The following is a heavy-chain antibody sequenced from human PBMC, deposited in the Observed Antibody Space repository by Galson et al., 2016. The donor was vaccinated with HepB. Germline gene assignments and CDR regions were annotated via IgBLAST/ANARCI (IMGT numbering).Heavy chain of an antibody. D-gene: IGHD6-13*01. J-gene: IGHJ5*02. CDR1: GFAFSTSG. CDR3: AKGRSLSAAVSIWFDP. Sequence: SLRLSCAASGFAFSTSGRSWVRQTPGRGLEWVSGITITSSGGSTYYADFVKVRFTIPRDNSKNTLYLQMNSLRAEDTAVYYCAKGRSLSAAVSIWFDPWGQGTLVTVSS. V-gene: IGHV3-23*01. CDR2: ITSSGGST.